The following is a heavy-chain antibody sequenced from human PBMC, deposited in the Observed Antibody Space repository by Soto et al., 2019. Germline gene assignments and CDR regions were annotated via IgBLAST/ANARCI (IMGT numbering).Heavy chain of an antibody. D-gene: IGHD1-26*01. CDR3: ARGSNPQWELPGHYHYGIDV. J-gene: IGHJ6*02. CDR2: IGTAGDT. Sequence: GGALRLSCAASGFPVSIYDMHLVRQSTGKGLEWVSAIGTAGDTYYPGSVKGRFTISRENAKNSLYLQMNSLRAGDTAVYYCARGSNPQWELPGHYHYGIDVWVQGLTVTVSS. CDR1: GFPVSIYD. V-gene: IGHV3-13*01.